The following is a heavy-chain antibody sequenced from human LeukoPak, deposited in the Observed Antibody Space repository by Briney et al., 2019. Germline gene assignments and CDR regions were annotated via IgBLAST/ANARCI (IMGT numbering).Heavy chain of an antibody. Sequence: PGGCLRLALSASGLTFSDAWISSGRQTPGRGLGRVGRIKSKTDGCTTDYAAPVKGRFTISRDDSKNTLYLQMNCRKTEDTGVYYCTTDGVPAALNDAFDMWGQGTMVTVSS. D-gene: IGHD2-2*01. CDR1: GLTFSDAW. CDR3: TTDGVPAALNDAFDM. CDR2: IKSKTDGCTT. J-gene: IGHJ3*02. V-gene: IGHV3-15*01.